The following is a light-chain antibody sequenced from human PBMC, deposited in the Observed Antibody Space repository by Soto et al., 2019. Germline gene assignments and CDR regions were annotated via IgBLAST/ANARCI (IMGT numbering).Light chain of an antibody. Sequence: QSALTQPASVSGSPGQSITISCTGTSSDLGSYDLVSWYQQHPGKAPKLMLYEASKRPSGVSDRFSGSKSAYTASLTISGLQPDDAADYYCSSYAGSSTWVFGGGTKLTVL. CDR3: SSYAGSSTWV. CDR1: SSDLGSYDL. J-gene: IGLJ3*02. V-gene: IGLV2-23*01. CDR2: EAS.